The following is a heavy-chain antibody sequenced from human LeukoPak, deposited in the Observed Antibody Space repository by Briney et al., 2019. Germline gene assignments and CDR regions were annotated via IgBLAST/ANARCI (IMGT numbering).Heavy chain of an antibody. J-gene: IGHJ4*02. V-gene: IGHV4-59*01. CDR1: GGSISSYY. D-gene: IGHD6-13*01. CDR3: ARGVYIAAAQYGY. CDR2: IYYSGTT. Sequence: SETLSLTCAVSGGSISSYYWSWIRQPPGKGLEWIGYIYYSGTTNYNPSLKSRVTISVDTSKSQFSLKLSSVTAADTAVYYCARGVYIAAAQYGYWGQGTLVTVSS.